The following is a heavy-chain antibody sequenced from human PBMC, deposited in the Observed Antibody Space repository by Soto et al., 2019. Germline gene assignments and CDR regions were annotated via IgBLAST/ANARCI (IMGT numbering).Heavy chain of an antibody. CDR3: ARDRIPTSMDV. J-gene: IGHJ6*02. CDR2: IYSGGST. V-gene: IGHV3-66*01. Sequence: EVQLVESGGGLVQPGGSLRLSCAASGFTVSSNYMSWVRQAPGKGLEWVSVIYSGGSTYYADSVKGRFTISRDNSKNTRYLQMNSLRAEDTAVYYCARDRIPTSMDVWGQGTTVTVSS. CDR1: GFTVSSNY.